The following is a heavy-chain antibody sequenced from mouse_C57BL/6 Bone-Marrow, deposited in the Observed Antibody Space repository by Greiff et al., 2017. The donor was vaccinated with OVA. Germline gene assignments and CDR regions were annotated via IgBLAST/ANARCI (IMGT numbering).Heavy chain of an antibody. J-gene: IGHJ2*01. Sequence: EVQVVESGGGLVKPGGSLKLSCAASGFTFSSYAMSWVRQTPEKRLEWVATISDGGSYTYYPDNVKGRVTISRDNAKNNLYLQMSHLKSEDTAMYYCARGDTTGPHYWGQGATLTVSS. CDR3: ARGDTTGPHY. CDR1: GFTFSSYA. D-gene: IGHD1-1*01. V-gene: IGHV5-4*01. CDR2: ISDGGSYT.